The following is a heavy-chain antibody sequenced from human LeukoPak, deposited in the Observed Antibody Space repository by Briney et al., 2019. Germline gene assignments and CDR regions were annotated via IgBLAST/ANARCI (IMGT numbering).Heavy chain of an antibody. CDR1: GFTFSSYS. CDR3: ARARGCSGGSCNNFDY. CDR2: ISSSSSYI. Sequence: GGSLRLSCAASGFTFSSYSMNWVRQAPGKGLEWVSSISSSSSYIYYADSVKGRFTISRDNAKNSLYLQMNNLRAEDTAVYYCARARGCSGGSCNNFDYWGQGTLVTVSS. J-gene: IGHJ4*02. D-gene: IGHD2-15*01. V-gene: IGHV3-21*01.